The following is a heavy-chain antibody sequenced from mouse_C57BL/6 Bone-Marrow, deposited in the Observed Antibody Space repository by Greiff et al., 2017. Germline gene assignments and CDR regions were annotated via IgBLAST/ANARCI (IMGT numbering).Heavy chain of an antibody. Sequence: EVQLKESGGGLVKPGGSLKLSCAASGFTFSDYGMHWVRQAPEKGLEWVAYISSGSSTIYYADTVKGRVTISRDNATNTLFLQMTSLRSEDTAMYYCARSYYGPYFDYWGQGTTLTVSS. CDR1: GFTFSDYG. CDR3: ARSYYGPYFDY. CDR2: ISSGSSTI. J-gene: IGHJ2*01. V-gene: IGHV5-17*01. D-gene: IGHD1-1*01.